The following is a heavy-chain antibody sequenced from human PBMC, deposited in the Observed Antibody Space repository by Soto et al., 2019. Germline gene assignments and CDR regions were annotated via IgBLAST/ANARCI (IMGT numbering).Heavy chain of an antibody. D-gene: IGHD6-13*01. CDR2: VNGGNGDT. Sequence: QVQLVHSGSELRKPGATVMVSCKASGDTFTSSAMNWVRQXXXXXXKWRRGVNGGNGDTKYSKRFQDRVTITSDTTANTVYMELCSLTSEDTAIYDCARSPFSLHSADFRWGQGTTVTV. CDR3: ARSPFSLHSADFR. J-gene: IGHJ4*02. V-gene: IGHV1-3*01. CDR1: GDTFTSSA.